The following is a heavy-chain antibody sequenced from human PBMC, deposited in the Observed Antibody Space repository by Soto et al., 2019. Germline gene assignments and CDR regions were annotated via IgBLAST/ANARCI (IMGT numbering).Heavy chain of an antibody. CDR2: IYYSWST. Sequence: QVQLQESGPGLVKPSQTLSLTCTVSGGAISSGGYYWSWIRQHPGKGLEWIGYIYYSWSTYHTPTRTSRVTISLGTSNNQFSLRLSSVTAADTAIYSCARVRGQDSGSYYLGYWGQGTLVTVSS. CDR3: ARVRGQDSGSYYLGY. CDR1: GGAISSGGYY. V-gene: IGHV4-31*03. J-gene: IGHJ4*02. D-gene: IGHD3-10*01.